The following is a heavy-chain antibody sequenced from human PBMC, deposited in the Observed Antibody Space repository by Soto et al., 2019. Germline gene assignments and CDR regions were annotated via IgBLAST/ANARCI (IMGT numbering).Heavy chain of an antibody. Sequence: QVQLQESGPGLVKPSETLSLTCTVSGGSISSYYWSWIRQPPGKGLEWIGYIYYSGSTNYNPSLKSRVTIAVDTSKNQFSLKLSSVTAADTAVYYCARRGPTRSVTTDAFDIWGQGTMVTVSS. CDR3: ARRGPTRSVTTDAFDI. J-gene: IGHJ3*02. CDR1: GGSISSYY. V-gene: IGHV4-59*08. D-gene: IGHD4-17*01. CDR2: IYYSGST.